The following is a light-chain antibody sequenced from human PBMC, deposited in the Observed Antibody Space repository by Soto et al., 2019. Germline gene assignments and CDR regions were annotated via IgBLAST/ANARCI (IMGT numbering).Light chain of an antibody. CDR2: GAS. J-gene: IGKJ1*01. CDR3: QQYGSSGT. CDR1: QSVSNNY. V-gene: IGKV3-20*01. Sequence: EMGLTQSPGTLSLTPGERPTLSCRASQSVSNNYLAWYQQKPGQAPRLLIYGASNRATGIPDRFSGSGSGTDFTLTISRLEPEDFAVYYCQQYGSSGTFGQGTKVDI.